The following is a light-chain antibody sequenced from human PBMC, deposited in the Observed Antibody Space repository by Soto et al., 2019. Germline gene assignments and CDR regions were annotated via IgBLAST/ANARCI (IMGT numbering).Light chain of an antibody. CDR2: GAS. CDR3: QQYNTWRSIT. J-gene: IGKJ5*01. Sequence: EIVMTQSPATLSVSPGERATLSCRASQSISSNLGWYQQRPGQAPRLLIYGASTRATGIPARFSGSGSGTEFTLPCSSLQSEDFAVSYCQQYNTWRSITFGQGTRLEIK. V-gene: IGKV3-15*01. CDR1: QSISSN.